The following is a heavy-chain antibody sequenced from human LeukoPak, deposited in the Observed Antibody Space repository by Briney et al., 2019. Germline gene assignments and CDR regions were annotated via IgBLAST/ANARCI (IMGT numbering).Heavy chain of an antibody. CDR2: INHSGST. D-gene: IGHD3-3*01. CDR1: GGSISSYY. Sequence: SSETLSLTCTVSGGSISSYYWSWIRQPPGKGLAWIGEINHSGSTNYNPSLKSRVTISVDTSKNQFSLKLSSVTAADTAVYYCARHDQYRGYYFWSGYWGPFDYWGQGTLVTVSS. V-gene: IGHV4-34*01. CDR3: ARHDQYRGYYFWSGYWGPFDY. J-gene: IGHJ4*02.